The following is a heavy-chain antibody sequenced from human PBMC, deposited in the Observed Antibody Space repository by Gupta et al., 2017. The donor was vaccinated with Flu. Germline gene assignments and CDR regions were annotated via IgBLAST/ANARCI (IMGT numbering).Heavy chain of an antibody. J-gene: IGHJ2*01. CDR3: ARVVNIAVGGIGDWKFDL. Sequence: EVRLVETGGGLIQPGGSLRLSCAASGFTVLSNYMHWVRQAPGKGLEWVSGIYSDGTTFYADSVKGRVTISTDNPRNTLYLQMNSLRAEDTAVYYCARVVNIAVGGIGDWKFDLWGRGTLVTVSS. CDR1: GFTVLSNY. V-gene: IGHV3-53*02. D-gene: IGHD2-8*02. CDR2: IYSDGTT.